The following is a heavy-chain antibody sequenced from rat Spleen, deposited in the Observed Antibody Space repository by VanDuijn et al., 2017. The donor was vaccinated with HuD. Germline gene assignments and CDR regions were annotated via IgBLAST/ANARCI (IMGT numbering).Heavy chain of an antibody. V-gene: IGHV3-3*01. D-gene: IGHD1-12*02. CDR1: GHSITSSYR. J-gene: IGHJ3*01. CDR2: INSAGST. CDR3: ARSEGTYYYLPFAD. Sequence: EVQLQESGPGLVKPSQSLSLTCSVTGHSITSSYRWNWIRKFPGNTLEWMGYINSAGSTNYNPSLKSRISITRDTSKNQFFLQVNSVTTEDTATYYCARSEGTYYYLPFADWGQGTLVTVSS.